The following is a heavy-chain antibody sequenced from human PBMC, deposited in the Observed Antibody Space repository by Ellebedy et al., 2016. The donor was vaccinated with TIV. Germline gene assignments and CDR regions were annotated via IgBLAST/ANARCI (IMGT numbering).Heavy chain of an antibody. CDR3: ARSRGVSY. D-gene: IGHD2-8*01. CDR2: IKQDGSEK. J-gene: IGHJ4*02. Sequence: GESLKISCAASGFTFSSYAMSWVRQAPGKGLEWVANIKQDGSEKYYVDSVKGRFTISRDNAKNSLYLQMNSLRAEDTAVYFCARSRGVSYWGQGTLVTVSS. CDR1: GFTFSSYA. V-gene: IGHV3-7*03.